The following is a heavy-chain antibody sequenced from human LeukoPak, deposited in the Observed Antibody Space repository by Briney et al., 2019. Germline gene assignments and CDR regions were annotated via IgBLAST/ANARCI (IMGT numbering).Heavy chain of an antibody. V-gene: IGHV1-3*01. J-gene: IGHJ4*02. CDR2: INAGNGDT. CDR1: GYTFTTYA. CDR3: ATEGDGGHDYFNY. D-gene: IGHD5-12*01. Sequence: ASVKVSCKASGYTFTTYAMHWVRQAPGQRLEWMGWINAGNGDTGYSQKFQGRVTITSDTSASTAYMELSSLRSEDTAVYYCATEGDGGHDYFNYWGQGTLVTFSS.